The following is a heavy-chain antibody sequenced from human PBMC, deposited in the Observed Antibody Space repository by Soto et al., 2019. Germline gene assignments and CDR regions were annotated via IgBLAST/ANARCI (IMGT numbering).Heavy chain of an antibody. CDR1: GFTFSSYG. V-gene: IGHV3-33*01. J-gene: IGHJ3*02. Sequence: QVQLVESGGGMVQPGRSLRLSCAASGFTFSSYGMHWVRQAPGKGLEWVAVIWYDGSNKYYADSVKGRFTISRDNSKNTLYLQMNSLRAEDTAVYYCARDYYDSSGYSYDAFDIWGQGTMVTVSS. D-gene: IGHD3-22*01. CDR3: ARDYYDSSGYSYDAFDI. CDR2: IWYDGSNK.